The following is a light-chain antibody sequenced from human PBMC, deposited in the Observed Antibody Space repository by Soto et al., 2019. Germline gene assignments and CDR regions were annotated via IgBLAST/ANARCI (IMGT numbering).Light chain of an antibody. CDR3: QQYGSSPQT. V-gene: IGKV3-20*01. CDR2: GAS. CDR1: ESVSPSF. J-gene: IGKJ1*01. Sequence: EIVLTQSPGTLALSPGERAALSCRASESVSPSFLAWYQQKPGQAPRLLIYGASTRATDIPHRFSGSGSGTDFTLTISRLEPEDFAVYYCQQYGSSPQTFGQGTKVDIK.